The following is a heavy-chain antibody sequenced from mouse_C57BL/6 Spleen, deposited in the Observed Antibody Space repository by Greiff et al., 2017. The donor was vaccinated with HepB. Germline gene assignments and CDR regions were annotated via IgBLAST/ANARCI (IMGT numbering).Heavy chain of an antibody. CDR3: ARNWDLFDY. J-gene: IGHJ2*01. CDR2: ISDGGSYT. CDR1: GFTFSSYA. D-gene: IGHD4-1*01. Sequence: DVKLVESGGGLVKPGGSLKLSCAASGFTFSSYAMSWVRQTPEKRLEWVATISDGGSYTYYPDNVKGRFTISRDNAKNNLYLQMSHLKSEDTAMYYCARNWDLFDYWGQGTTLTVSS. V-gene: IGHV5-4*03.